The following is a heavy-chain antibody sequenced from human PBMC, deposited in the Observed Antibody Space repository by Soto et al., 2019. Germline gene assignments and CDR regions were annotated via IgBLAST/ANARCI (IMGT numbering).Heavy chain of an antibody. V-gene: IGHV1-69*13. CDR2: IIPIFGTA. CDR1: GGTFSSYA. CDR3: ARASDYYDSSGYPHFDY. J-gene: IGHJ4*02. D-gene: IGHD3-22*01. Sequence: SVKVSCKASGGTFSSYAISWVRQAPGQGLEWMGGIIPIFGTANYAQKFQGRVTITADESTSTAYMELSSLRSEDTAVYYCARASDYYDSSGYPHFDYWGQGTLVTVSS.